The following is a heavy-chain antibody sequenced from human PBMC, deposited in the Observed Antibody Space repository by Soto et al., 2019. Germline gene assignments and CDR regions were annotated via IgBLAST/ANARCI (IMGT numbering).Heavy chain of an antibody. Sequence: LRLSCAASGFTFSSYEMNWVRQAPGKGLEWVSYISSSGSTIYYADSVKGRFTISRDNAKNSLYLQMNSLRAEDPAVYYCARDHKGGYYYYGMDVWGQGTTVTVSS. V-gene: IGHV3-48*03. CDR3: ARDHKGGYYYYGMDV. CDR1: GFTFSSYE. CDR2: ISSSGSTI. J-gene: IGHJ6*02.